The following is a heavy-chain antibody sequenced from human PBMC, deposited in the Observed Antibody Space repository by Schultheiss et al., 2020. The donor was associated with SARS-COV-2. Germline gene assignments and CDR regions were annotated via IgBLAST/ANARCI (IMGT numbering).Heavy chain of an antibody. D-gene: IGHD3-3*01. J-gene: IGHJ6*02. CDR1: GGSFSGYY. CDR2: IYYSGST. Sequence: SETLSLTCAVYGGSFSGYYWSWIRQPPGKGLEWIGYIYYSGSTNYNPSLKSRVTISVDTSKNQFSLKLSSVAAADTAVYYCARDTNAYYDFWSGKYSGMDVWGRGTTVTVSS. CDR3: ARDTNAYYDFWSGKYSGMDV. V-gene: IGHV4-34*01.